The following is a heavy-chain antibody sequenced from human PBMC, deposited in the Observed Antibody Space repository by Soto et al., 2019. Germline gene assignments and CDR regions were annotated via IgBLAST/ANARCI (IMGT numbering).Heavy chain of an antibody. Sequence: SETLSLTCTVSCGSISSSSYYWGWIRQPPGKGLEWIGSIYYSGSTYYNPSLKSRVTISVDTSKNQFSLKLSSVTAADTAVYYCARDPDTAMVDAFDIWGQGTMVTVSS. CDR1: CGSISSSSYY. J-gene: IGHJ3*02. CDR3: ARDPDTAMVDAFDI. D-gene: IGHD5-18*01. CDR2: IYYSGST. V-gene: IGHV4-39*07.